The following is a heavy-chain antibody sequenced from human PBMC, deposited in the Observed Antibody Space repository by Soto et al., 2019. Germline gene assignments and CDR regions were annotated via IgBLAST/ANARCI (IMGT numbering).Heavy chain of an antibody. CDR3: ARDGVYCSGGSCYSADSAFDY. CDR1: GFTFSSYG. Sequence: GGSLRLSCAASGFTFSSYGMHWVRQAPGKGLEWVAVIWYDGSNKYYADSVKGRFTISRDNSKNTLYLQMNSLRAEDTAVYYCARDGVYCSGGSCYSADSAFDYWGQGTLVTVSS. V-gene: IGHV3-33*01. J-gene: IGHJ4*02. D-gene: IGHD2-15*01. CDR2: IWYDGSNK.